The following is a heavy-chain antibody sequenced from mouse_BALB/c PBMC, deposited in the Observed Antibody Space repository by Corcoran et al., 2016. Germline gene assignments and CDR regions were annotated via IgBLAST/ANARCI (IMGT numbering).Heavy chain of an antibody. CDR2: IYPGSGST. J-gene: IGHJ3*01. CDR1: GYTFTDYV. CDR3: ARRKTGKGTPWFAY. Sequence: QVQLQQSGPELVKPGASVKMSCKASGYTFTDYVISWVKQRTGQGLEWIGEIYPGSGSTYYNEKFKGKATLTADKSSNTAYMQLSSLTSEDSAVYFCARRKTGKGTPWFAYWGQGTLVTVSA. D-gene: IGHD4-1*01. V-gene: IGHV1-81*01.